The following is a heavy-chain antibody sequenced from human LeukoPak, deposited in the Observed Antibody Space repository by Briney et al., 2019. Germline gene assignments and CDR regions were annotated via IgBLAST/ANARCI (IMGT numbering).Heavy chain of an antibody. CDR2: ISSSGSTI. CDR1: GFTFSSYE. V-gene: IGHV3-48*03. Sequence: GGSLRLSCAASGFTFSSYEMNWVRKAPGKGLEWVSYISSSGSTIYYADSVKGRFTISRDNAKNSLYLQMNSLRAEDTAVYYCARFRSYYYGSGSYYTGPPTPLYGMDVWGQGTTVTVSS. D-gene: IGHD3-10*01. CDR3: ARFRSYYYGSGSYYTGPPTPLYGMDV. J-gene: IGHJ6*02.